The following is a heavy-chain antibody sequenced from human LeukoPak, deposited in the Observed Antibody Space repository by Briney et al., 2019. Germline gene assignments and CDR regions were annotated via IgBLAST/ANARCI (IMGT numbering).Heavy chain of an antibody. Sequence: SETLSLTCTVSGGSISSYYWSWIRQPPGKGLEWIGYIYYSGSTNYNPSLKSRVTISVDTSKNQFSLKLSSVTAADTAVYYCARGPGKYSSGRVYYYYGMDVWGQGTTVTVSS. D-gene: IGHD6-19*01. J-gene: IGHJ6*02. CDR2: IYYSGST. CDR3: ARGPGKYSSGRVYYYYGMDV. CDR1: GGSISSYY. V-gene: IGHV4-59*01.